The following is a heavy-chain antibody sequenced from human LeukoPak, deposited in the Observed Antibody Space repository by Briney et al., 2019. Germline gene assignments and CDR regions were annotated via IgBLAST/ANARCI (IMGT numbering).Heavy chain of an antibody. CDR1: GGSISSSSYY. V-gene: IGHV4-39*07. Sequence: SETLSLTCTVSGGSISSSSYYWGWIRQPPGKGLEWIGSIYYSGSTYYNPSLKSRVTISVHTSKSQFSLKLSSVTAADTAVYFCARGPYSYDSSGAFDIWGQGTMVTVSS. CDR2: IYYSGST. D-gene: IGHD3-22*01. J-gene: IGHJ3*02. CDR3: ARGPYSYDSSGAFDI.